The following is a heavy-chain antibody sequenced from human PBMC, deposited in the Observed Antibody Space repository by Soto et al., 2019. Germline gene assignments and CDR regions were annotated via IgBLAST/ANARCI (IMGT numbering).Heavy chain of an antibody. CDR1: GFTFSSYA. Sequence: GGSLRLSCAASGFTFSSYAMHWVRQAPGKGLEWVAVISYDGSNKYYADSVKGRFTISRDNSKNTLYLQMNSLGAEDTAVYYCARDVIAVAGWYNWFDPWGQGTLVTVSS. CDR3: ARDVIAVAGWYNWFDP. V-gene: IGHV3-30-3*01. D-gene: IGHD6-19*01. CDR2: ISYDGSNK. J-gene: IGHJ5*02.